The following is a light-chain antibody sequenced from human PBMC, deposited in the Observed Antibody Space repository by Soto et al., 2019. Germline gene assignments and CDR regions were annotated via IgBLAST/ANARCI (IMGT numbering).Light chain of an antibody. CDR1: SSNIGIGYD. CDR3: CSFAGSFYV. Sequence: QSVLTQPPSVSGAPGQRVTISCTGSSSNIGIGYDVHWYQHHPGKAPKLIISEVSKRPSGVSHRFSGSKSGNTASLTISGLQAEDEADYFCCSFAGSFYVFGTGTKVTVL. V-gene: IGLV1-40*01. CDR2: EVS. J-gene: IGLJ1*01.